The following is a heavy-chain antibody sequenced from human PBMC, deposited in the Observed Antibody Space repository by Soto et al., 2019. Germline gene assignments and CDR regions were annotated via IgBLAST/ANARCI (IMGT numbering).Heavy chain of an antibody. Sequence: PSETLSLTCTVSGGSMSSYYWSWIRQPAGKGLEWIGRIYTSGSTNYSPSLKSRVTMSVDTSKNQFSLKLSSVTAADTAVYYCARETKDYCSGGSCYSYYFYGMDVWGQGTTVTVSS. CDR2: IYTSGST. CDR1: GGSMSSYY. V-gene: IGHV4-4*07. D-gene: IGHD2-15*01. J-gene: IGHJ6*02. CDR3: ARETKDYCSGGSCYSYYFYGMDV.